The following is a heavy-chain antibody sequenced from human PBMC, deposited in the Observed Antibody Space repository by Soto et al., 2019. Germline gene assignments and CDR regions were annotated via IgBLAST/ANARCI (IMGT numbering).Heavy chain of an antibody. CDR3: AGGAAGTDNDFDY. CDR1: GGNFSSYA. CDR2: IIPIFGTA. D-gene: IGHD6-13*01. Sequence: QVQLVQSGAEVKKPGSSVKVSCKASGGNFSSYAISWVRQAPGQGLEWMGGIIPIFGTANYAKKFQGRDTITADKSTSTAYMELSSLRSEDTAVYYCAGGAAGTDNDFDYWGQGTLVTVSS. V-gene: IGHV1-69*06. J-gene: IGHJ4*02.